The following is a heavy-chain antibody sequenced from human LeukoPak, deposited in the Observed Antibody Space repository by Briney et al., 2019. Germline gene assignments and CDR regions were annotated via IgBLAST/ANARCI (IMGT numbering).Heavy chain of an antibody. J-gene: IGHJ4*02. CDR3: ARDSGIIIFDY. D-gene: IGHD1-14*01. CDR2: IYTSGST. V-gene: IGHV4-61*02. CDR1: GGSISSGSYY. Sequence: PSETLSLTCTVSGGSISSGSYYWSWIRQPAGKGLEWIGRIYTSGSTNYNPSLKSRVTISVDTSKNQFSLKLSSVTAADTAVYYCARDSGIIIFDYWGQGTLVTVSS.